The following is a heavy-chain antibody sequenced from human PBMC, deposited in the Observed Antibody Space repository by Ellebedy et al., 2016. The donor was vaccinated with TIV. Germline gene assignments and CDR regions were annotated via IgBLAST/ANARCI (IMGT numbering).Heavy chain of an antibody. J-gene: IGHJ2*01. CDR2: IKQDGSDK. V-gene: IGHV3-7*01. CDR3: ARRYFDL. CDR1: GFTFSSYW. Sequence: GESLKISXAASGFTFSSYWMQWVRQAPGKGLERVANIKQDGSDKYYVDSVKGRFTISRDNAKNSLYLQMNSLRAEDTAVYYCARRYFDLWGRGTLVTVSS.